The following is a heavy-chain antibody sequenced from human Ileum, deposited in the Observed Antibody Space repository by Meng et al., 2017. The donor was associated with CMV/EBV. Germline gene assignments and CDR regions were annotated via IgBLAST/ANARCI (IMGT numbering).Heavy chain of an antibody. CDR1: GYTFTGYY. D-gene: IGHD3-10*01. CDR2: INPNSGGT. V-gene: IGHV1-2*02. J-gene: IGHJ4*02. CDR3: ARGLWFGELGFDY. Sequence: QGGLVQPGAEVKKPGASVKVSCKASGYTFTGYYMHWVRQAPGQGLEWMGWINPNSGGTNYAQKFQGRVTMTRDTSISTAYMELSRLRSDDTAVYYCARGLWFGELGFDYWGQGTLVTVSS.